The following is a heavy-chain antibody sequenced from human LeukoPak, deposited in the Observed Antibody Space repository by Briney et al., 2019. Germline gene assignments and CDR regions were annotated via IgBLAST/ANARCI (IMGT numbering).Heavy chain of an antibody. CDR2: IIPIFGTA. V-gene: IGHV1-69*13. CDR1: GGTFSSYA. D-gene: IGHD4-17*01. Sequence: ASVKVSCKASGGTFSSYAIGWVRQAPGQGLEWMGGIIPIFGTANYAQKFQGRVTITADESTSTAYMELSSLRSEDTAVYYCARARPLMTTVTLRGADHGMDVWGKGTTVTVSS. J-gene: IGHJ6*04. CDR3: ARARPLMTTVTLRGADHGMDV.